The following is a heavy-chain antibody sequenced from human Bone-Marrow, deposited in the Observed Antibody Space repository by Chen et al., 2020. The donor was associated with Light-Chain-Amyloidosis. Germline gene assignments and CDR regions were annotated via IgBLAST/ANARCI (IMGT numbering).Heavy chain of an antibody. D-gene: IGHD4-17*01. CDR3: ARVVPPNYGANFNS. V-gene: IGHV4-39*07. Sequence: QLQLQESGPGLVKPSETLSLTCTVSGGSISSSSYYWGWIRQPPGKGLEWIGSIYYSGSTYYNPSLKRRVTISVDTSKNQFSLKLSSVTAADTAVYYCARVVPPNYGANFNSWGQGTLVIVSS. CDR1: GGSISSSSYY. J-gene: IGHJ4*02. CDR2: IYYSGST.